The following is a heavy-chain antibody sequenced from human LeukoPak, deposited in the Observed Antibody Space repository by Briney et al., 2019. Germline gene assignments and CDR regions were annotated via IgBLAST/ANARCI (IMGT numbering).Heavy chain of an antibody. Sequence: SETLSLTCTVSGGSISSYYWSWIRQPPGKGLEWIGYIHYSGSTNYKPSLKSRVTISVDTSKNQFSLKLSSVTAADTAVYYCARVEEGYGSGRRENYYYYYMDVWGKGTTVTISS. CDR2: IHYSGST. D-gene: IGHD3-10*01. CDR1: GGSISSYY. V-gene: IGHV4-59*01. CDR3: ARVEEGYGSGRRENYYYYYMDV. J-gene: IGHJ6*03.